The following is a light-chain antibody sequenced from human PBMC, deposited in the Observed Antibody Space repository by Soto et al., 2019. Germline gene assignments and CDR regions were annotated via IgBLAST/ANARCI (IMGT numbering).Light chain of an antibody. CDR2: GAS. V-gene: IGKV3-15*01. Sequence: EIVITQSPATLSVSPGERATLSCRASQSVGRNLAWYQQKPGQAPRLLIYGASTRATGIPARFSGSGSGTEFTLTISSLQSEDFAIYSCQQYNHWPPLTFGGGTKVEIK. J-gene: IGKJ4*01. CDR3: QQYNHWPPLT. CDR1: QSVGRN.